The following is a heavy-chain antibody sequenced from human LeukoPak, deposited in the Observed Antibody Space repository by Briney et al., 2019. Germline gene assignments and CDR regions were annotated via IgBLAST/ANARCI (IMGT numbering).Heavy chain of an antibody. CDR3: ADYRKPQGLDY. Sequence: PGGSLRLSCEVSEFPFSIYAMAWVRQAPGQGLEWVSAIDASGSDTYYTDSVEGRFTISRDNSKNTVYLQMNSLRVEDTAVYYCADYRKPQGLDYWGQGTLVTVSS. D-gene: IGHD1-14*01. CDR2: IDASGSDT. J-gene: IGHJ4*02. V-gene: IGHV3-23*01. CDR1: EFPFSIYA.